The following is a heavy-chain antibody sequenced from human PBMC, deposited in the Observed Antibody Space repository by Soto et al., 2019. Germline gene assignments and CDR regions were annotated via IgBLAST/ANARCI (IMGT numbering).Heavy chain of an antibody. CDR3: ARGLAALPVFAFDI. Sequence: QSTLKESGPTLVKPTQTLTLTCSFSGFSLSTSGVGVGWILQPPGKALEWLAHIYWSGDEHYRPSLKSRLSITKDTAKNQVVLTPTSLQTLYTSTYYCARGLAALPVFAFDIWGQGTMVTVSS. V-gene: IGHV2-5*01. CDR2: IYWSGDE. CDR1: GFSLSTSGVG. J-gene: IGHJ3*02. D-gene: IGHD6-6*01.